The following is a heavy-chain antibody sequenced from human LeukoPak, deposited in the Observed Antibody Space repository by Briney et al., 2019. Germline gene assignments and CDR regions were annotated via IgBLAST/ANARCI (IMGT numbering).Heavy chain of an antibody. CDR3: ARSHSVWTSFDY. V-gene: IGHV4-59*01. J-gene: IGHJ4*02. D-gene: IGHD3/OR15-3a*01. CDR1: GGSLRCYY. Sequence: PSETLSLTCTVSGGSLRCYYWSWIRQPPGKGLEWIGYIYYSGSTNYNPSLKSRVTISVDTSKNQFSLKLSSVTAADTAVYYCARSHSVWTSFDYWGQGTLVTVSS. CDR2: IYYSGST.